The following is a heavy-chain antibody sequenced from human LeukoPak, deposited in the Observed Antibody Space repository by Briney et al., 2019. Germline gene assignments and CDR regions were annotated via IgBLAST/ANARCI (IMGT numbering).Heavy chain of an antibody. CDR2: ITWNSRVK. CDR3: AKDITEQRLVQDYGMDV. V-gene: IGHV3-9*01. CDR1: GFTFDNFA. D-gene: IGHD6-13*01. Sequence: PGGSLRLSCAASGFTFDNFAMHWVRQAPGKGLEWVSGITWNSRVKTYTPSVKGRFTISRDNAKNSLYLQMNSLRAEDTALYYCAKDITEQRLVQDYGMDVWGQGTTVTVSS. J-gene: IGHJ6*02.